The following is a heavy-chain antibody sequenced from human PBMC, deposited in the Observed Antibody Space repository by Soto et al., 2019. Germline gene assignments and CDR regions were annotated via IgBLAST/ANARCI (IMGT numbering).Heavy chain of an antibody. Sequence: VQLVESGGGVVQPGRSLRLSCAASGFTFSSYAMHWVRQAPGKGLEWVAVISYDGSNKYYADSVKGRFTISRDNSKNTLYLQMNSLRAEDTAVYYCAREMATTPYYFDYWGQGTLVTVSS. CDR1: GFTFSSYA. CDR3: AREMATTPYYFDY. J-gene: IGHJ4*02. D-gene: IGHD5-12*01. CDR2: ISYDGSNK. V-gene: IGHV3-30-3*01.